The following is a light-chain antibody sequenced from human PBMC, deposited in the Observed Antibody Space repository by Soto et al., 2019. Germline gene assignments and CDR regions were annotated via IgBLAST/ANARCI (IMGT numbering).Light chain of an antibody. CDR1: QAISSY. J-gene: IGKJ1*01. Sequence: IQLTQSPSSLSASVGDRVTITCRASQAISSYLAWYQQKPGRAPNLLIYGASTLQSGVPSRFSGSGSGTDFTLTISSLQPEDCASYYCQQLNSYPRTFGQGTKLEIK. V-gene: IGKV1-9*01. CDR2: GAS. CDR3: QQLNSYPRT.